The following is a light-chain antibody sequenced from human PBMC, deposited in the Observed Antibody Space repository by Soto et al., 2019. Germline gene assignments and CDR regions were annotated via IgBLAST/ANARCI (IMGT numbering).Light chain of an antibody. J-gene: IGKJ3*01. CDR3: QQYNNWPFT. V-gene: IGKV3-15*01. CDR1: QSVNSN. Sequence: EIMMTQSPVTLSVSPGERATLSCRASQSVNSNLAWYQQKPGQAPRLLIYGASTRATGIPASFIGNGSGTEFTLTASSLQPEDFAVYYCQQYNNWPFTLGPGTKVGIK. CDR2: GAS.